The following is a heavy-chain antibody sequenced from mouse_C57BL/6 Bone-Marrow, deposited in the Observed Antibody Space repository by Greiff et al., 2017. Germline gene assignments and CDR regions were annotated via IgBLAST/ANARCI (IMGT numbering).Heavy chain of an antibody. V-gene: IGHV1-81*01. CDR1: GYTFTSYG. D-gene: IGHD2-1*01. J-gene: IGHJ3*01. CDR2: IYPRSGNT. Sequence: QVQLQQSGAELARPGASVKLSCKASGYTFTSYGISWVKQRTGQGLEWIGEIYPRSGNTYYNEKFKGKATLTADKSSSTAYMALRSLTSEDSADYFCVREGVYVNYVGFAYWGQGTLVTVSA. CDR3: VREGVYVNYVGFAY.